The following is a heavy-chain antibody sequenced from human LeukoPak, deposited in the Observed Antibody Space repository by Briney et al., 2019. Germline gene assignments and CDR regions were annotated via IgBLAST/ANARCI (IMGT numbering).Heavy chain of an antibody. J-gene: IGHJ4*02. Sequence: GVSLRLSCAASGFTFSSYSMNWVRQAPGKGLEWVSSISSSSTYIYYADSVKGRFTISRDNAKNSLYLQMNSLRAEDTAVYYCAKDRDYGDLSPFDYWGQGTLVTVSS. D-gene: IGHD4-17*01. V-gene: IGHV3-21*01. CDR1: GFTFSSYS. CDR2: ISSSSTYI. CDR3: AKDRDYGDLSPFDY.